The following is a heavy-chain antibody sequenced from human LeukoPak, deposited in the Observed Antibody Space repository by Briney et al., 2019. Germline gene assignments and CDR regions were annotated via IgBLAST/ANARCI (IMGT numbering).Heavy chain of an antibody. D-gene: IGHD2-15*01. CDR3: ARMLRTSPAKRYCSGGSCSDWFDP. CDR2: INPNSGGT. Sequence: ASVKVSCKASGYTLTGYYMHWVRQAPGQGLEWMGWINPNSGGTNYAQKFQGRVTMTRDTSISTAYMELSRLRSDDTAVYYCARMLRTSPAKRYCSGGSCSDWFDPWGQGTLVTVSS. CDR1: GYTLTGYY. J-gene: IGHJ5*02. V-gene: IGHV1-2*02.